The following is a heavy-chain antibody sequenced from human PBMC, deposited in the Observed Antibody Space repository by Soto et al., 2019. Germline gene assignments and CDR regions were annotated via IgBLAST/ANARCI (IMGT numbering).Heavy chain of an antibody. J-gene: IGHJ4*02. CDR3: ARRQWLRIFDC. CDR2: IYHSGST. V-gene: IGHV4-4*02. Sequence: SETLSLTCAVSGGSISSVNWWSWVRQPPGKGLEWIGEIYHSGSTNYNPSLKSRVTISVDTSKNQFSLKLSSLTAADTAVYYCARRQWLRIFDCWGQGTLVTVSS. D-gene: IGHD5-12*01. CDR1: GGSISSVNW.